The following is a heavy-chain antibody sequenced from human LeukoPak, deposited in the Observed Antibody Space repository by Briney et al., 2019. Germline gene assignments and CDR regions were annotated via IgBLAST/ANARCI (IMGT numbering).Heavy chain of an antibody. J-gene: IGHJ4*02. CDR2: IYYSGST. CDR1: GGPIHSGGYH. Sequence: PSDTLSLPCTVSGGPIHSGGYHWSWLPQHPGTGREWIGYIYYSGSTYYSPSLKSRVTISVDRSKNQFSLKLSCVTAEDTAGYYCARERIAVAGTDFDYWGQGTLVTVSS. V-gene: IGHV4-31*03. CDR3: ARERIAVAGTDFDY. D-gene: IGHD6-19*01.